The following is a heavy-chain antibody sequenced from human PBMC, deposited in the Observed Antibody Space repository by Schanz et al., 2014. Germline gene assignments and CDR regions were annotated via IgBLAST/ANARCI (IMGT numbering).Heavy chain of an antibody. D-gene: IGHD4-17*01. J-gene: IGHJ5*02. Sequence: QVQLVQSGAEVKKPGASVKVSCKASGYTFTSDSMHWVRQAPGQGLEWMGRIIPSLGLAKYEQKFQDKVTITADTSTTTAYMELNSLNSDDTAVYYCATLDYADSVSWGQGTLVTVSS. CDR1: GYTFTSDS. CDR3: ATLDYADSVS. V-gene: IGHV1-69*04. CDR2: IIPSLGLA.